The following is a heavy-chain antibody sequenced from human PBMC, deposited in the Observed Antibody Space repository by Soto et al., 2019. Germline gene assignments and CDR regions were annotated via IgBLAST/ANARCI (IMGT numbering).Heavy chain of an antibody. CDR1: GFTFSHYA. Sequence: GGSLKLSWAASGFTFSHYAMHWVRQAPGKGLEWVAVTSFDEGNKYYADSVKGRFPISRDNSKNTLFLQMNSLRVEDTAVYYCARSAPYYPLDYWGQGTLVTVSS. J-gene: IGHJ4*02. V-gene: IGHV3-30*04. CDR2: TSFDEGNK. CDR3: ARSAPYYPLDY. D-gene: IGHD3-10*01.